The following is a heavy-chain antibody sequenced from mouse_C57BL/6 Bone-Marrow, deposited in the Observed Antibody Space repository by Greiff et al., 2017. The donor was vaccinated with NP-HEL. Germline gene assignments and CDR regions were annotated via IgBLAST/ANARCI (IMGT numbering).Heavy chain of an antibody. Sequence: EVKLVESGGGLVQPGGSLKLSCAASGFTFSDYYMYWVRQTPEKRLEWVAYISNGGGSTYYPDTVKGRFTITSDNAKNTLYLQMSRLKSEDTAMYYCARRGSSYAMDYWGQGTSVTVSS. CDR1: GFTFSDYY. J-gene: IGHJ4*01. D-gene: IGHD1-1*01. V-gene: IGHV5-12*01. CDR3: ARRGSSYAMDY. CDR2: ISNGGGST.